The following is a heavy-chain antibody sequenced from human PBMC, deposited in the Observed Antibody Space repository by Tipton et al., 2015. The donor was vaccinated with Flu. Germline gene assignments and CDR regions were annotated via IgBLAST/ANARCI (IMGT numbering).Heavy chain of an antibody. J-gene: IGHJ6*03. CDR3: ARAPAQSGYWSLIYYMDV. Sequence: SLRLSCAASGFTFSSYWMHWVRQAPGKGLVWVSRINSDGSSTSYADSVKGRFTISRDNAKNTLYLQMNSLRAEDTAVYYCARAPAQSGYWSLIYYMDVWGKGTTVTVSS. V-gene: IGHV3-74*01. CDR2: INSDGSST. CDR1: GFTFSSYW. D-gene: IGHD3-22*01.